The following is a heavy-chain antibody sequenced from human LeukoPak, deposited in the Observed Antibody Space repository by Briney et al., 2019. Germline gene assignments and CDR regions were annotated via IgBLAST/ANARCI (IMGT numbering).Heavy chain of an antibody. V-gene: IGHV4-34*01. CDR2: INHSGST. J-gene: IGHJ4*02. Sequence: SETLSLTCAVYGGSFSGYYWSWIRQPPGKGLEWIGEINHSGSTNYNPSLKSRVTISVDTSKNQFSLKLSSVTAADTAVYYCAKDRGDYFDYWGQGTLVTVSS. CDR3: AKDRGDYFDY. CDR1: GGSFSGYY.